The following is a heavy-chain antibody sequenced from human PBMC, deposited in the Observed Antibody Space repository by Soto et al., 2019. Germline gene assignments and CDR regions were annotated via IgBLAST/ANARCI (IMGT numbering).Heavy chain of an antibody. CDR2: IYYSGST. D-gene: IGHD6-13*01. CDR3: ARLRAAAGNADWFDP. J-gene: IGHJ5*02. CDR1: GGSISGYY. Sequence: PXASLSLICTVCGGSISGYYWSWIRQPPGKGLEWIGYIYYSGSTNYNPSLKSRVTISVDTSKNQFSLKLSSVTAADTAVYYCARLRAAAGNADWFDPCGQRTLVTVSS. V-gene: IGHV4-59*01.